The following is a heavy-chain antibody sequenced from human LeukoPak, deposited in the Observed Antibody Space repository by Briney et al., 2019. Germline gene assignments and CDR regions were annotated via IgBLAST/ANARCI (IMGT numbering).Heavy chain of an antibody. CDR1: GSTFSTYP. D-gene: IGHD1-26*01. CDR3: AKILSGTYSFDL. CDR2: ISGNSVTI. Sequence: GGSLRLSCTASGSTFSTYPMTWVRQAPGQGLEWVSAISGNSVTIYYADSVKGRFTISRDNSKNTLYLQMYSLRAEDTAVYYCAKILSGTYSFDLWGQRTLVTVSS. V-gene: IGHV3-23*01. J-gene: IGHJ4*02.